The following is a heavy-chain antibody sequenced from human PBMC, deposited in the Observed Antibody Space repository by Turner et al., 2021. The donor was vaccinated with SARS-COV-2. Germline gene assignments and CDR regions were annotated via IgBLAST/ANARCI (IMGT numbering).Heavy chain of an antibody. V-gene: IGHV4-39*01. CDR3: ASRSSRLGNWYFDL. J-gene: IGHJ2*01. Sequence: QLQLQESGPGLVKPSETLSLTCTVSGGSISSSSYYWGGIRQPQGKGLEWIGSMYDSGSTNYNPSLKSRVTISVDTSKNQFSLKLSSVTAAYTAVYYCASRSSRLGNWYFDLWGRGTLVTVSS. CDR2: MYDSGST. D-gene: IGHD2-15*01. CDR1: GGSISSSSYY.